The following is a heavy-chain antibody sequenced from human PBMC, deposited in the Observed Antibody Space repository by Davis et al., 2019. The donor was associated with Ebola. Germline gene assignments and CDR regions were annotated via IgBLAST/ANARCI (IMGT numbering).Heavy chain of an antibody. CDR2: INPNSGGT. CDR3: ARAHHRTYYDILTGYYIPYFDY. V-gene: IGHV1-2*04. D-gene: IGHD3-9*01. CDR1: GYTFTGYY. Sequence: ASVKVFCKASGYTFTGYYMHWVRQAPGQGLEWMGWINPNSGGTNYAQKFQGWVTMTRDTSISTAYMELSRLRSDDTAVYYCARAHHRTYYDILTGYYIPYFDYWGQGTLVTVSS. J-gene: IGHJ4*02.